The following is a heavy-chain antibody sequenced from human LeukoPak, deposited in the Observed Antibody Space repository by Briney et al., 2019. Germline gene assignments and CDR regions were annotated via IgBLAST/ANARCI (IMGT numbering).Heavy chain of an antibody. Sequence: GGSLRLSCAASGFTFSSYAMSWVRQAPGKGLEWVAFIRYDGSNKYYADSVKGRFTISRDNSKNTLYLQMNSLRAEDTAVYYCAKGLSIAARQGVDYWGQGTLVTVSS. CDR2: IRYDGSNK. CDR3: AKGLSIAARQGVDY. D-gene: IGHD6-6*01. J-gene: IGHJ4*02. CDR1: GFTFSSYA. V-gene: IGHV3-30*02.